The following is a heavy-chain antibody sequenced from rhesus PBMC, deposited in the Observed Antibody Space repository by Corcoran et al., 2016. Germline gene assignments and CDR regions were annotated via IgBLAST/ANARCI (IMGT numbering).Heavy chain of an antibody. V-gene: IGHV1-111*02. CDR1: GYTFTDYY. D-gene: IGHD2-21*01. CDR2: VDPEDGEA. CDR3: ATMVYCTGSGCGY. Sequence: EVQLVQSGAEVKKPGASVKISCKASGYTFTDYYLHWVRQAPGKGFELMGRVDPEDGEAIHAQKFQDRVTSTADPSTDTAYMELSSLRSEDTAVYYCATMVYCTGSGCGYWGQGVLVTVSS. J-gene: IGHJ4*01.